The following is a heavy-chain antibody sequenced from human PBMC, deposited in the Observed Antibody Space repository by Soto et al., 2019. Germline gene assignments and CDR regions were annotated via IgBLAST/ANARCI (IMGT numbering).Heavy chain of an antibody. Sequence: QVQRVESGGGLVKPGGSLRLSCAASGFTFRDYYMSCIRQAPGKGLEWVSYISSSGRTIYYADSVKGRFTIYRDNAKNSLYLQMNSPRAEDTAVYYWARGYSGYGDYDYWCQGTLVTVSS. CDR1: GFTFRDYY. J-gene: IGHJ4*02. CDR2: ISSSGRTI. D-gene: IGHD4-17*01. CDR3: ARGYSGYGDYDY. V-gene: IGHV3-11*01.